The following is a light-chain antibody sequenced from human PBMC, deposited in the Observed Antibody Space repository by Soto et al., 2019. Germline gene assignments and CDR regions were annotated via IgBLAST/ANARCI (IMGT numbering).Light chain of an antibody. J-gene: IGLJ3*02. Sequence: QPVLTQPPSVSGAPGQRVTISCSGGGSNIGSGYDVHWYRQLPETAPKLLIYGNNIRPSGVPDRFSGSKSGSSAFLAITGLQAEDEADYYCHSYDRSLSGSLFGGGTKLTVL. CDR1: GSNIGSGYD. CDR2: GNN. CDR3: HSYDRSLSGSL. V-gene: IGLV1-40*01.